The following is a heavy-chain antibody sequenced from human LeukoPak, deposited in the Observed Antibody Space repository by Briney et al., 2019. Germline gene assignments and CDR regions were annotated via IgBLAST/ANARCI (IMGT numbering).Heavy chain of an antibody. J-gene: IGHJ5*02. D-gene: IGHD6-13*01. Sequence: SETLSLTCTVSGGSISSYYWSWIRQPAGKGLEWIGRIYTSGSTNYNPSLKSRVTISVDTSKNQFSLKLSSVTAADTAVYYCARDPGMGSSWYHWFDPWGQGTLVTASS. CDR3: ARDPGMGSSWYHWFDP. CDR1: GGSISSYY. V-gene: IGHV4-4*07. CDR2: IYTSGST.